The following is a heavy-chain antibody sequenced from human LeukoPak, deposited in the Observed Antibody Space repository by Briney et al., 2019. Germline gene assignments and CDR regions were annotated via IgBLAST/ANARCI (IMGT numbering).Heavy chain of an antibody. V-gene: IGHV1-2*06. CDR3: ARDRCSGGSCYLDY. CDR1: GYTFTGYY. J-gene: IGHJ4*02. CDR2: VSPNRGGS. D-gene: IGHD2-15*01. Sequence: ASVKVSCKASGYTFTGYYMHWVRQAPGPGLEWMGRVSPNRGGSTYAQKFQGRGTITRGTSISTAYMELSRLRSDDTAVYYCARDRCSGGSCYLDYWGQGTLVTVSS.